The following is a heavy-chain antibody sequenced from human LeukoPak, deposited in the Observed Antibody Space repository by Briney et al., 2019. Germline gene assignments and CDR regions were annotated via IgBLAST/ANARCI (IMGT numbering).Heavy chain of an antibody. Sequence: GASVKVSCKASGYTFTGYYMHWVRQAPGRGLEWMGWINPNSGGTNYAQKFQGRVTMTRDTSINTAYMELSRLRSDDTAVYYCARGRLERYFDWLLGDFWGRGTLVTVSS. CDR1: GYTFTGYY. D-gene: IGHD3-9*01. CDR3: ARGRLERYFDWLLGDF. V-gene: IGHV1-2*02. CDR2: INPNSGGT. J-gene: IGHJ4*02.